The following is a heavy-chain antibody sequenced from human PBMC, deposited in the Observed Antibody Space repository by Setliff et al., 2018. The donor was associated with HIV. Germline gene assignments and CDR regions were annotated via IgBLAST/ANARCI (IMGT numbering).Heavy chain of an antibody. D-gene: IGHD3-3*01. V-gene: IGHV4-39*02. Sequence: SETLSLTCSATGASTSDNIYYWGWIRHSPGKGLEWIASAHYSGAIFYNPSLKSRVTMSVDTSGSRFSLKLTSVTAADTAVYYCARPSFGIGGGANFDSWGRGTLVTVSS. J-gene: IGHJ4*02. CDR2: AHYSGAI. CDR1: GASTSDNIYY. CDR3: ARPSFGIGGGANFDS.